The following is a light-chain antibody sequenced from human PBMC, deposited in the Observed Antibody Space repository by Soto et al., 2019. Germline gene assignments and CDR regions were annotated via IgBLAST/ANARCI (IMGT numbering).Light chain of an antibody. CDR3: QQYGSSPET. V-gene: IGKV3-20*01. CDR2: GAS. Sequence: EIVLTPSPGTLSLAPGERAPLSCMASQSVSSSYLAWYHQKPGQAPRLLIYGASSRATGIPDRFSGSGSGTDFTLTSSRLEPADFAVYYCQQYGSSPETFGQGTKVEIK. CDR1: QSVSSSY. J-gene: IGKJ1*01.